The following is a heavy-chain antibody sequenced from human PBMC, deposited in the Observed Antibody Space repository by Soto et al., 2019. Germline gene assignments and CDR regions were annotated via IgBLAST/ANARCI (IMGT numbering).Heavy chain of an antibody. CDR2: ITWDAGSA. CDR3: AKEKDRLFDY. Sequence: EVQLVVSGGLVVRPGGSLRLSCAGSGFTFDDHTMHWVRQAPGKGLEWVSLITWDAGSACYADSVRGRFTISRDNSKNSLYLQMNSLRTEDSALDYCAKEKDRLFDYWGRGTPVTVSS. V-gene: IGHV3-43*01. CDR1: GFTFDDHT. J-gene: IGHJ4*02.